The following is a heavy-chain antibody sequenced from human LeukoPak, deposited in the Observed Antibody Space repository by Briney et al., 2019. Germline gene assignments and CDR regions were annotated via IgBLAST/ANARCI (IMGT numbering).Heavy chain of an antibody. V-gene: IGHV3-30*04. CDR2: ISYDGSNK. CDR1: GFTFSSYA. Sequence: GGSLRLSCAASGFTFSSYAMHWVRQAPGKGLEWVAVISYDGSNKYYADSVKGRFTISRDNSKNTLYLQVNSLRAEDTAVYYCAKDREARYYYMDVWGKGTTVTVSS. CDR3: AKDREARYYYMDV. J-gene: IGHJ6*03.